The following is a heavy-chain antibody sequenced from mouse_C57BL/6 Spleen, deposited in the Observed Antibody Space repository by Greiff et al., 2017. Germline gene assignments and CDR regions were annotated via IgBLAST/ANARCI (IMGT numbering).Heavy chain of an antibody. D-gene: IGHD2-4*01. Sequence: VQLQQPGAELVRPGSSVKLSCKASGYTFTSYWMHWVKQRPIQGLEWIGNIDPSDSETHYNQKFKDKATLTVSKSSRTAYMQLSILTSEDSAVYYCARLGDYGAYWGQGTTLTVSS. J-gene: IGHJ2*01. CDR3: ARLGDYGAY. CDR2: IDPSDSET. V-gene: IGHV1-52*01. CDR1: GYTFTSYW.